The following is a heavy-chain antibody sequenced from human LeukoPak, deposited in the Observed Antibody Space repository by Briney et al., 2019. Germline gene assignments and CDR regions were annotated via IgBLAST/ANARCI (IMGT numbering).Heavy chain of an antibody. V-gene: IGHV3-23*01. CDR2: ISGSGDRT. D-gene: IGHD5-24*01. CDR3: AKDLEMATIMAPSSIDY. J-gene: IGHJ4*02. CDR1: GFTFVSNA. Sequence: PGGSLRLSCAASGFTFVSNAMSWVRQAPGKGLEWVSAISGSGDRTHYADSVKGRFTVSRDTSKSTLYLQMNSLRAEDTAVYYCAKDLEMATIMAPSSIDYWGQGTLVTVSS.